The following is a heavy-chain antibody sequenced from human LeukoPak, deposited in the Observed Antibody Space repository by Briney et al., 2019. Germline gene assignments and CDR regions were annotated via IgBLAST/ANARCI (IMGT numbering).Heavy chain of an antibody. V-gene: IGHV3-23*01. D-gene: IGHD2-15*01. CDR3: AKYFSTSASRNFDS. J-gene: IGHJ4*02. CDR2: IGSGGSDT. CDR1: GFSFSGYA. Sequence: GGSLRLSCVASGFSFSGYAMSWVRQAPGKGLEWVSAIGSGGSDTHYADSVKGRFTISRDNSKTTLYLQMNSLRAEDTALYYCAKYFSTSASRNFDSWGQGILVSASA.